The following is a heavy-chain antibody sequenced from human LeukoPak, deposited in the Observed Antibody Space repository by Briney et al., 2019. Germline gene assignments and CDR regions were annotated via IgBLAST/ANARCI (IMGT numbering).Heavy chain of an antibody. D-gene: IGHD1-1*01. CDR1: GGTFSSYA. Sequence: SVKVSCKASGGTFSSYAISWVRQAPGQGLEWMGGIIPIFGTANYAQKFQGRVTITADESTSTAYMELSSLRSEDTAVYYCARRTTYYYYGMDVWGQGTTVTVSS. CDR3: ARRTTYYYYGMDV. CDR2: IIPIFGTA. J-gene: IGHJ6*02. V-gene: IGHV1-69*01.